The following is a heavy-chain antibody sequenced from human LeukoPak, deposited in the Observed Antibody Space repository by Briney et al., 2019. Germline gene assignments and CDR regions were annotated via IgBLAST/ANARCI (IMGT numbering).Heavy chain of an antibody. CDR1: GFTVSSNY. CDR3: ARDAQQLVAFDI. Sequence: PGGSLRLSCAASGFTVSSNYMSWVRQAPGKGLEWVAVISYDGSNKYYADSVKGRFTISRDNSKNTLYLQMNSLRAEDTAVYYCARDAQQLVAFDIWGQGTMVTVSS. J-gene: IGHJ3*02. CDR2: ISYDGSNK. D-gene: IGHD6-13*01. V-gene: IGHV3-30-3*01.